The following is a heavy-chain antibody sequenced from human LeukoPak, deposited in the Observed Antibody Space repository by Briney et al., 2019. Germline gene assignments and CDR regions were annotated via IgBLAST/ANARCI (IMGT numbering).Heavy chain of an antibody. D-gene: IGHD5-12*01. CDR1: GFTSSTYW. V-gene: IGHV3-7*04. CDR2: VKQDGSEK. CDR3: ARVRLVTTQYDAFAM. J-gene: IGHJ3*02. Sequence: GGSLRLSCAASGFTSSTYWMTWVRQAPGKGLEWVANVKQDGSEKYYVDSVKGRFTISRDNTKNSLYLQMDSLRAEDTAVYFCARVRLVTTQYDAFAMWGQGTMVTVSS.